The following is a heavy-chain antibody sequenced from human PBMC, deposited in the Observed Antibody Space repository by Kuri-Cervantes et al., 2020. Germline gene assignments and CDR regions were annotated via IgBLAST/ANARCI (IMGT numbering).Heavy chain of an antibody. CDR3: ARDEGPDTARKDYYYMDV. V-gene: IGHV1-18*01. CDR2: ISAYNGDT. D-gene: IGHD5-18*01. CDR1: GYTFTSYG. J-gene: IGHJ6*03. Sequence: SVKVSCKASGYTFTSYGISWVRQAPGQGLEWMGWISAYNGDTNYAQKLQGRVTITTDESTSTAYMELSSLRSEDTAVYYCARDEGPDTARKDYYYMDVWGKGTTVTVSS.